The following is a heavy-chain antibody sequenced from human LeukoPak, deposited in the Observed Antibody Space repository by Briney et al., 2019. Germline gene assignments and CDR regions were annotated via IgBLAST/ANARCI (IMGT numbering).Heavy chain of an antibody. Sequence: PSETLSLTCTVSGGSISSYYWSWIRQPPGKGLEWIGYIYYSGSTNYNPSLKSRVTISVDTSKNQFSLKLSSVTAADTAVYHCARVAHPSANFDYWGQGTLVTVSS. CDR2: IYYSGST. J-gene: IGHJ4*02. V-gene: IGHV4-59*01. CDR1: GGSISSYY. CDR3: ARVAHPSANFDY.